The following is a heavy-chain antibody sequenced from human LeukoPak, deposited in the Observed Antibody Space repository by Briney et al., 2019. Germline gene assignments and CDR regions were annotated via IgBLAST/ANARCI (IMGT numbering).Heavy chain of an antibody. Sequence: SETLSLACTVSGGSISSYYWSWIRQPPGKGLEWSGRIYTSGSTNYNPSLKSRVTMSVDTSKNQFSLKLSSVTAADTAVYYCARGYDSSGLSIDAFDIWGQGTMVTVSS. CDR1: GGSISSYY. J-gene: IGHJ3*02. CDR2: IYTSGST. V-gene: IGHV4-4*07. CDR3: ARGYDSSGLSIDAFDI. D-gene: IGHD3-22*01.